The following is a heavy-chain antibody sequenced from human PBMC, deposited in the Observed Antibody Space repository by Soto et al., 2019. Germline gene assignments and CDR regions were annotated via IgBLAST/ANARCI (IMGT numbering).Heavy chain of an antibody. CDR2: ISSDGREE. CDR1: GFTFRINA. J-gene: IGHJ4*02. CDR3: AKAASFRIFGLVRY. Sequence: QVQLVESGGGVVQPGRSLRLSCVTSGFTFRINAMHWVRQAPGTGLEWVASISSDGREEFYADSVKGQFTISRDNAKNTVYLEISSLRREDTAVYYCAKAASFRIFGLVRYWGQGVPVSVSS. D-gene: IGHD3-3*01. V-gene: IGHV3-30*18.